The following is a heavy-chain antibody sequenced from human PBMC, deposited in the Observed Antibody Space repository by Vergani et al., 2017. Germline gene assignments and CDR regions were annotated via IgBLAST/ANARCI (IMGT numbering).Heavy chain of an antibody. CDR2: IYHSGST. J-gene: IGHJ3*01. Sequence: QVQLQESGPGLVKPSETLSLTCTVSGGSISSYYWSWIRQPPGKGLEWIGYIYHSGSTYYNPSLKSRVTISVDRSKNQFSLKLSSVTAADTAVYYCARGHYDIEYWGQGTMVTVSS. D-gene: IGHD3-9*01. CDR1: GGSISSYY. CDR3: ARGHYDIEY. V-gene: IGHV4-59*12.